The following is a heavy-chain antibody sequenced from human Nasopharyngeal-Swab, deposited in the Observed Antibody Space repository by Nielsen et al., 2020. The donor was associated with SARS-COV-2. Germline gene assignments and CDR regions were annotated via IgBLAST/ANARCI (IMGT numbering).Heavy chain of an antibody. CDR2: FRSIAYGGTT. CDR3: TILWFGESANYGMDV. Sequence: GESLKISCTAPGFTFGDYAMSWVRQAHGKGLDGVGFFRSIAYGGTTEYAASVKGRFTISRDDSKSISYLQMNSPKTQDTAVYYCTILWFGESANYGMDVWGQGTTVTVSS. CDR1: GFTFGDYA. D-gene: IGHD3-10*01. V-gene: IGHV3-49*04. J-gene: IGHJ6*02.